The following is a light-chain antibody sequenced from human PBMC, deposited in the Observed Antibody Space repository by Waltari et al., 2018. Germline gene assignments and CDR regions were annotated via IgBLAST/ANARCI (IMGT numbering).Light chain of an antibody. V-gene: IGKV1-39*01. Sequence: DIQMTQSPSSLSASVGARVTITCRASHYIGTYLNWYQHKPGKAPNLLVYSASTLHSGVPPRFSGSGSGTDYPLTIFDLQPEDFATYYCQQTYITPPHSFGQGTKLEI. CDR1: HYIGTY. J-gene: IGKJ2*03. CDR3: QQTYITPPHS. CDR2: SAS.